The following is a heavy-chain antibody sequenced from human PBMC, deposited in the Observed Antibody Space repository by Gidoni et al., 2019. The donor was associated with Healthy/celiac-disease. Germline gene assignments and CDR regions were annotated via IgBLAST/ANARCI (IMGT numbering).Heavy chain of an antibody. J-gene: IGHJ3*02. CDR2: INPSGGST. Sequence: QVQLVQSGAEVKKPGASVKVSCKASGYTFTSYYMHWVRQAPGQGLEWMGIINPSGGSTSYAQKFQGRVTMTRDTSTSTVYMELSSLRSEDTAVYYCARELMYYYDSSGYYTGHDAFDIWGQGTMVTVSS. CDR1: GYTFTSYY. D-gene: IGHD3-22*01. CDR3: ARELMYYYDSSGYYTGHDAFDI. V-gene: IGHV1-46*01.